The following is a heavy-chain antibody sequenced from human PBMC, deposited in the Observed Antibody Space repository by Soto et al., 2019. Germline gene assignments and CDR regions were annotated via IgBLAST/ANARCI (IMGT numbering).Heavy chain of an antibody. V-gene: IGHV4-61*01. J-gene: IGHJ6*02. CDR3: ARLTTPTPYYFYYGMDV. CDR1: GGSVSGGSYF. Sequence: SETLSLTCTVSGGSVSGGSYFWSWVRQPPGKGLEWIGYFYYSGSTKYNPSLKSRVTILEDTSKNQFSLKLNSVTAADTAVYYCARLTTPTPYYFYYGMDVWGQGTTVT. CDR2: FYYSGST. D-gene: IGHD4-17*01.